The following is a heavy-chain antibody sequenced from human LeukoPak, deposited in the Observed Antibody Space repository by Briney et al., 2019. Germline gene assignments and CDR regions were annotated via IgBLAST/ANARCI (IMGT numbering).Heavy chain of an antibody. CDR2: MNPDSGNT. Sequence: GASVKVSRKASGYTFSSYDINWVRQAAGQGLEWMGWMNPDSGNTGYAPKFQGRVTMTRSTSISTAYMELSSLRSEDTAVYYCARGAWPAVIPTRWFDPWGQGTLVTVSS. V-gene: IGHV1-8*02. CDR3: ARGAWPAVIPTRWFDP. D-gene: IGHD2-2*01. J-gene: IGHJ5*02. CDR1: GYTFSSYD.